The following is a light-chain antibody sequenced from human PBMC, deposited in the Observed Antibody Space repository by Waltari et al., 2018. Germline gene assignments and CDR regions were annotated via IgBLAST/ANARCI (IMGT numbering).Light chain of an antibody. CDR3: QQYGNSPIYT. CDR2: GAS. V-gene: IGKV3-20*01. J-gene: IGKJ2*01. CDR1: QSVSSSY. Sequence: SVTTQYPGSLSLSQGERATLPRRASQSVSSSYLAWYQQRPGQAPRLLIYGASSRATGVPDRFSASGSCTDFTLTISRLEPEDFAVYYCQQYGNSPIYTFGQGTKLEI.